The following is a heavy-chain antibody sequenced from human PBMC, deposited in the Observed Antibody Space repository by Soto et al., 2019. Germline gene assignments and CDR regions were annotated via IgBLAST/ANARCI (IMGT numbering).Heavy chain of an antibody. Sequence: ASVKVSCKASGYTFTSYAMHWVRQAPGQRLEWMGWINAGNGNTKYSQKFQGRVTITRDTSASTAYMELSSVRSEDTAVYYCAREPGIAVAGTLGYWGQGTLVTVSS. J-gene: IGHJ4*02. CDR1: GYTFTSYA. CDR2: INAGNGNT. CDR3: AREPGIAVAGTLGY. V-gene: IGHV1-3*01. D-gene: IGHD6-19*01.